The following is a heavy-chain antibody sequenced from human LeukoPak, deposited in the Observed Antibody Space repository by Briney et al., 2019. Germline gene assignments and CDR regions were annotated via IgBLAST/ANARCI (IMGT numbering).Heavy chain of an antibody. CDR3: ARYARVFDY. CDR2: ISGSGADI. V-gene: IGHV3-21*05. J-gene: IGHJ4*02. CDR1: GFTFSSYA. Sequence: GGSLRLSCAASGFTFSSYAMSWVRQAPGKGLECLSYISGSGADINYVDSVKGRFTISRDNTKNSLYLQMDNLRAEDTAVYYCARYARVFDYWGQGTLVTVSS.